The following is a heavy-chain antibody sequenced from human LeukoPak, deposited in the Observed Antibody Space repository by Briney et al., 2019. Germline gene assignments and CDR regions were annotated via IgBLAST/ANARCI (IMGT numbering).Heavy chain of an antibody. CDR2: INSDGSGT. Sequence: PGGSLRLSCAASGFTLSNYWVHWVRQAPGEGLVWVSRINSDGSGTSDADFVKGRFTISRDNSKNTLYLQMNSLRAEDTAMYYCARDRLTNDAFDIWGQGTMVTVSS. D-gene: IGHD2-8*01. CDR3: ARDRLTNDAFDI. J-gene: IGHJ3*02. V-gene: IGHV3-74*01. CDR1: GFTLSNYW.